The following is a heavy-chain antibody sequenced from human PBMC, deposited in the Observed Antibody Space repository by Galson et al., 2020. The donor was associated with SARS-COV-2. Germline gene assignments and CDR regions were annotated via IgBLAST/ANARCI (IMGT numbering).Heavy chain of an antibody. Sequence: ASVKVSCKASGYTFSTYGTSWVRQAPGQGLEWMGWISAYSGNTNYAQKFQGRVTMTTDTSTSTAYMELRSLRSDDTAVYYCARVSIVVVVAATLDFWGQGTLVTVSS. CDR1: GYTFSTYG. V-gene: IGHV1-18*01. CDR2: ISAYSGNT. D-gene: IGHD2-15*01. CDR3: ARVSIVVVVAATLDF. J-gene: IGHJ4*02.